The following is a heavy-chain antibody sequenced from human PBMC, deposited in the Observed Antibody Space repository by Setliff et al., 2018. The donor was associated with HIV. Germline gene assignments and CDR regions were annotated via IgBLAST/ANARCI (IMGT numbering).Heavy chain of an antibody. D-gene: IGHD3-10*01. Sequence: ASVKVSCKASGGTFRSHEISWVRRATGQGLEWMGWMNPNSGVSGYGQKFQGRVTMTGDTSISTAYMELSSLTSEDTAVYYCARGKGVGGVIITGGLDVWGKGTTVTVSS. CDR2: MNPNSGVS. V-gene: IGHV1-8*02. J-gene: IGHJ6*04. CDR1: GGTFRSHE. CDR3: ARGKGVGGVIITGGLDV.